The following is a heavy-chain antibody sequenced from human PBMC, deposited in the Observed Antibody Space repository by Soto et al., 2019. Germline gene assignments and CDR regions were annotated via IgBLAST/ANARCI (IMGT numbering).Heavy chain of an antibody. CDR1: GDSIKSSY. V-gene: IGHV4-59*01. J-gene: IGHJ4*02. CDR2: VYYTGTT. D-gene: IGHD6-13*01. CDR3: ARDMSGGSSWYEFDS. Sequence: SETLSLTCTVSGDSIKSSYWSWVRQPPGQGLEWIGYVYYTGTTNSNPSLKSRVTMSADTSKNMFSLKVVSVTPADTAVYFCARDMSGGSSWYEFDSWGPGTLVTVSS.